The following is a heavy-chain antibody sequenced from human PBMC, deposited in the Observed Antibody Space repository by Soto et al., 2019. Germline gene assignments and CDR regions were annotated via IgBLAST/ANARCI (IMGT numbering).Heavy chain of an antibody. Sequence: PSETLSLTCTVSGDSLSGGGYSWTWIRQPPGKGLEWIGYIYRSGSAYYNPSLKSRVTISMDKSKNQFSLMLTSVTAADTAVYYCARGAGEWHGPNNWNYFDRWGQGALVTVSS. CDR3: ARGAGEWHGPNNWNYFDR. CDR1: GDSLSGGGYS. J-gene: IGHJ4*02. CDR2: IYRSGSA. D-gene: IGHD1-20*01. V-gene: IGHV4-30-2*01.